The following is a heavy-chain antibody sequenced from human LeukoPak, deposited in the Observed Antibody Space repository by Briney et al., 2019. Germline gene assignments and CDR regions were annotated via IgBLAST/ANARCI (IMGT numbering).Heavy chain of an antibody. J-gene: IGHJ4*02. CDR3: AADRAGAAYCGGDCYSY. CDR1: GSTFTSSA. D-gene: IGHD2-21*02. CDR2: IVVGSGNT. Sequence: TSVKVSCKASGSTFTSSAVQWLRQSREQRLEWIGWIVVGSGNTNYAHKFQESITITRHMSTSTAYMELRSLRSEDTAVYYCAADRAGAAYCGGDCYSYWGQGTLVTVSS. V-gene: IGHV1-58*01.